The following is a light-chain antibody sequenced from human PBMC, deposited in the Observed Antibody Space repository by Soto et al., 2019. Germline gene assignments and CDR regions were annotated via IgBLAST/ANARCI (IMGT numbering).Light chain of an antibody. V-gene: IGKV1-27*01. CDR3: QKYNSAPLT. CDR1: QGISHY. CDR2: TAS. J-gene: IGKJ4*01. Sequence: DIQMAQSPSSLSASVGDRVTITCRASQGISHYLAWYQQKPGKVPKLLIYTASTLQSGVPSRFSGSGSGTDFTITISSLQPEDVATYYCQKYNSAPLTFGGGTKVEIK.